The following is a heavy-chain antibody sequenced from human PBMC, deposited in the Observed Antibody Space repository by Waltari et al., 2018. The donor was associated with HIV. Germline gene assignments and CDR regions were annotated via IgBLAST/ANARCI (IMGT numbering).Heavy chain of an antibody. J-gene: IGHJ4*02. CDR2: IKQDGSEK. D-gene: IGHD3-10*01. Sequence: EVQLVESGGGWVKPGGSLRLSCAASGFTFSSFWMSWVRQAPGKGLEWVANIKQDGSEKYYVDSVNGRFTISRDNAENSLYLQMNSLRAEDTAVYYCARGGFYGSGSKVNWGQGTLVTVSS. CDR3: ARGGFYGSGSKVN. CDR1: GFTFSSFW. V-gene: IGHV3-7*04.